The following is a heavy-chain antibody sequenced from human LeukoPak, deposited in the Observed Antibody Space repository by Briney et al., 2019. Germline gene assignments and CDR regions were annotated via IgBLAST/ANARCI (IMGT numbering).Heavy chain of an antibody. D-gene: IGHD4-17*01. CDR1: GFSFSNYW. V-gene: IGHV3-7*03. J-gene: IGHJ4*02. CDR3: ARPRQMTTVTSFDY. CDR2: IKQDGSEK. Sequence: GSLRLSCAASGFSFSNYWMSWVRPAPGKGLEWVANIKQDGSEKYYVDSVKGRFTISSDNAKNSLYLQMNNLRAEDTAVYYCARPRQMTTVTSFDYWGQGNLVTVSS.